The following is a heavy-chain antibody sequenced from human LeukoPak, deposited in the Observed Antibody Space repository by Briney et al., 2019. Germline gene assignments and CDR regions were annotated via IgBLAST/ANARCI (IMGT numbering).Heavy chain of an antibody. CDR3: ARIGPHRFTIFGVISSGGMDV. V-gene: IGHV4-4*02. J-gene: IGHJ6*02. Sequence: PSGTLSLTCAVSGGSISSSNWWSWVRQPPGKGLEWIGEIYHSGSTNYNPSLKSRVTLSVDTSKNQFSLKLSSATAADTAVYYCARIGPHRFTIFGVISSGGMDVWGQGTTVTVSS. CDR2: IYHSGST. D-gene: IGHD3-3*01. CDR1: GGSISSSNW.